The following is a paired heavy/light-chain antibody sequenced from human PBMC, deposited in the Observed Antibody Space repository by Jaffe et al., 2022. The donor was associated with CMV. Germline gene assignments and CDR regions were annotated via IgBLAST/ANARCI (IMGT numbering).Heavy chain of an antibody. CDR1: GDSISSSSYY. CDR2: IYYSGST. D-gene: IGHD6-13*01. J-gene: IGHJ4*02. CDR3: ARRTHSAAGTPFDF. V-gene: IGHV4-39*01. Sequence: QLQLQESGPGLVKPSETLSLTCTVSGDSISSSSYYWGWIRQPPGKGLEWMGSIYYSGSTYYNPSLKSRVTISVDTSKNQFSLRLSSVTAADTAVYYCARRTHSAAGTPFDFWGQGTLVTVSS.
Light chain of an antibody. Sequence: DIQMTQSPSSLSASVGDRVTITCRASQSISRYLNWYQEKPGKAPKLLIYAASTLQSGVPSRFSGRGSGTDFTLTISSLQPEDFATYYCQQSYSTPTAFGQGTKVELK. CDR3: QQSYSTPTA. V-gene: IGKV1-39*01. CDR2: AAS. CDR1: QSISRY. J-gene: IGKJ1*01.